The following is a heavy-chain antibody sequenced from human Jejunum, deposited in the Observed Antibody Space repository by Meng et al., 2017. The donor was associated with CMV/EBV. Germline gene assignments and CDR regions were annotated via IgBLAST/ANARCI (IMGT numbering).Heavy chain of an antibody. Sequence: CTVSGGSIISYYWNWIRQPPGKGLEWIGYVYYSGGTNYNPSLKSRVTISVDTSKNQFSLKLSSVTAADTAVYYCARAYSSSCRVDYWGQGTLVTVSS. CDR2: VYYSGGT. J-gene: IGHJ4*02. CDR3: ARAYSSSCRVDY. V-gene: IGHV4-59*01. D-gene: IGHD6-6*01. CDR1: GGSIISYY.